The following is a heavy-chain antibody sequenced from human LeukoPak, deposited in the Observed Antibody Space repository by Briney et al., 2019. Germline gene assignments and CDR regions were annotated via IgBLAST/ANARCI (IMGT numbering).Heavy chain of an antibody. CDR3: GKSGRAGLPAAGGLGYYGMDV. CDR1: GFTLSNYV. D-gene: IGHD2-2*01. J-gene: IGHJ6*02. CDR2: ISYDGSKV. V-gene: IGHV3-30*18. Sequence: GGSLRLSCEASGFTLSNYVMHWVRQAPGKGLEGVAVISYDGSKVYYADSVKGRFTISRDNFKNTLFLQMNSLRAEDMAVYYCGKSGRAGLPAAGGLGYYGMDVWGQGTTVTVSS.